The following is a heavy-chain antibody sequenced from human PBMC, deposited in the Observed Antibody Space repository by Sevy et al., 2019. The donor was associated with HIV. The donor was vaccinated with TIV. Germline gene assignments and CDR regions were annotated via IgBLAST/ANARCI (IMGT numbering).Heavy chain of an antibody. Sequence: GESLKISCAASVFTFSSYAMSWVRQAPGKGLEWVSAISGSGGSTYYADSVKGRFTISRDNSKNTLYLQMNSLRAEDTAVYYCAKDLGARSSSSFWGQGTLVTVSS. CDR2: ISGSGGST. CDR3: AKDLGARSSSSF. D-gene: IGHD6-6*01. V-gene: IGHV3-23*01. CDR1: VFTFSSYA. J-gene: IGHJ4*02.